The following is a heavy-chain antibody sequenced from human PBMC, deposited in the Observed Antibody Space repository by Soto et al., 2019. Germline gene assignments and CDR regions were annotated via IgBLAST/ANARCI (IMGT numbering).Heavy chain of an antibody. V-gene: IGHV3-23*01. D-gene: IGHD3-22*01. CDR2: ISANGASI. CDR1: GFTFRDHA. Sequence: GGSLRLSCVGSGFTFRDHAMSWVRQAPGRGLEWVSAISANGASIQHGDSVKGRFSVSRDNAKNTVYLQMDNLRTEDSAVYYFAKDRYYEYPGWFGPWGQGSRVTVSS. CDR3: AKDRYYEYPGWFGP. J-gene: IGHJ5*02.